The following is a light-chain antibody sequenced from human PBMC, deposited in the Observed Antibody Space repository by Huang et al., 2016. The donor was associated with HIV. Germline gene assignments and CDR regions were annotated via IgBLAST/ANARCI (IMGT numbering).Light chain of an antibody. J-gene: IGKJ1*01. V-gene: IGKV1-8*01. CDR1: QGISSY. Sequence: AIRISQSPSSLSASTGDRVTITCRDSQGISSYVAWYQQKPGKAPRLLIYAASILQGGVPSRFSASGSGTDFTLTISCLQSEDFATYYCLQYYTYPWTFGQGTKVEVK. CDR3: LQYYTYPWT. CDR2: AAS.